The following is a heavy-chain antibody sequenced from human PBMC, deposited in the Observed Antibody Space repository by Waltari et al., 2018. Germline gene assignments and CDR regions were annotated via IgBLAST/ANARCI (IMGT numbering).Heavy chain of an antibody. Sequence: QLQLQESGAGLLKPSETLSLTCAVYGGSFSGYYWSWIRQPPGKGLEWIGEINHSGSTNYNPSLKSRVTISVDTSKNQFSLKLSSVTAADTAVYYCARHMLLCAFDIWGQGTMVTVSS. D-gene: IGHD3-10*01. CDR1: GGSFSGYY. CDR3: ARHMLLCAFDI. J-gene: IGHJ3*02. CDR2: INHSGST. V-gene: IGHV4-34*01.